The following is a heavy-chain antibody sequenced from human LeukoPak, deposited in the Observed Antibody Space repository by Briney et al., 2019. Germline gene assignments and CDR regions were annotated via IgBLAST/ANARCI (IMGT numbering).Heavy chain of an antibody. CDR3: ARRMRLPPAIDY. Sequence: ASVKVSCKASGYTFTGYYIHWVRQAPGQGLEWMGWINPNSGGTNYAQKFQGRVTMTRDTSISTAYMELSSLRSDDTAVYYCARRMRLPPAIDYWGQGTLVTVSS. J-gene: IGHJ4*02. D-gene: IGHD2-2*01. CDR2: INPNSGGT. CDR1: GYTFTGYY. V-gene: IGHV1-2*02.